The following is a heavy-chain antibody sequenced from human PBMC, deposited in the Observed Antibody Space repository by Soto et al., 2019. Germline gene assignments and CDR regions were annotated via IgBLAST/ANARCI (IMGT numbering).Heavy chain of an antibody. Sequence: SETLSFTCTVSGGYISSGYFWSWIRQRPGKGLEWIGNIYYSGGTYSNPSLESRVVMSVDTSKNEFTLKVNSVTAADTAMYYCARFAKEENPKRESWYAFDIWGHGILVTVSS. J-gene: IGHJ4*01. V-gene: IGHV4-31*03. CDR3: ARFAKEENPKRESWYAFDI. CDR1: GGYISSGYF. D-gene: IGHD6-13*01. CDR2: IYYSGGT.